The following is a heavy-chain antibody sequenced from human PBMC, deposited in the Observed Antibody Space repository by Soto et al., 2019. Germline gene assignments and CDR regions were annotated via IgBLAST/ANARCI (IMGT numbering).Heavy chain of an antibody. CDR3: ARGEYCSSTSCAKAPLNWFDP. Sequence: QVQLVQSGAEVKKPGASVKVSCKASGYTFTSYDINWVRQAPGQGLEWMGWMNPNSGNTGYAQKFQGRVTMTRNTYIRTAYMELSSLRSEDTAVYYCARGEYCSSTSCAKAPLNWFDPWGQGTLVTVSS. J-gene: IGHJ5*02. D-gene: IGHD2-2*01. CDR2: MNPNSGNT. CDR1: GYTFTSYD. V-gene: IGHV1-8*01.